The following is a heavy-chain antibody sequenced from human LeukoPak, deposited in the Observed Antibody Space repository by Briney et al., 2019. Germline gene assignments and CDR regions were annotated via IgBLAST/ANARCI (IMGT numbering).Heavy chain of an antibody. CDR3: ARHVTISGPYDASDI. CDR1: GDSISSYY. CDR2: IYYSGGT. V-gene: IGHV4-59*08. J-gene: IGHJ3*02. Sequence: SETLSLTCTVSGDSISSYYWSWIRQPPGKGLEWIGYIYYSGGTDDNPSLKSRVTISVDTSKNQFSLKLRSVTAADTAVYYCARHVTISGPYDASDIWGQGTMVTVSP. D-gene: IGHD5-24*01.